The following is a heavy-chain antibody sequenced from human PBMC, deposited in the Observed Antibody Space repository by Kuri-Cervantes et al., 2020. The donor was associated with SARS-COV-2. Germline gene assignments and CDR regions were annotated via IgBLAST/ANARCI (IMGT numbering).Heavy chain of an antibody. V-gene: IGHV1-69*05. D-gene: IGHD6-19*01. CDR1: GGTLRNYA. CDR2: IIPMFDSL. J-gene: IGHJ6*03. CDR3: GSTIAVAGVGVYYHLDV. Sequence: SVKVSCKGSGGTLRNYAISWVRQAPGQGLEWMGGIIPMFDSLNYAQKFQGRVTLTTDESTSTAYMELSSLTSEDTAVYYCGSTIAVAGVGVYYHLDVWGKGTTVTVSS.